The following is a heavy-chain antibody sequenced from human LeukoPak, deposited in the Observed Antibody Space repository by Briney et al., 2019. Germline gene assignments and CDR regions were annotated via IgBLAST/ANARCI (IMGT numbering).Heavy chain of an antibody. CDR3: ARIITFGGVIVIPGAFDI. Sequence: GASVKVSCKASGYTFNSYGISWVRQAPGQGLEWMGWISAYNGNTNYAQKLQGRVTMTTDTSTSTAYMELRSLRSDDTAVYYCARIITFGGVIVIPGAFDIWGQGTMVTVSS. CDR2: ISAYNGNT. J-gene: IGHJ3*02. V-gene: IGHV1-18*01. CDR1: GYTFNSYG. D-gene: IGHD3-16*02.